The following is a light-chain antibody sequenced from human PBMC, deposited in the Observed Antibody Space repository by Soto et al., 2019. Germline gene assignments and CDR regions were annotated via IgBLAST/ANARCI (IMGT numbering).Light chain of an antibody. J-gene: IGLJ2*01. CDR1: SSDVGGYKY. Sequence: QSALTQPPSASGSPGQSVTISCTGTSSDVGGYKYVSWYQQHPDKAPKLMIYEVNKRPSGVPDRFSGSKSGNTASLTVSGLQAEDEADYYCSSYSGSNDYVVFGGGTKLTVL. CDR2: EVN. V-gene: IGLV2-8*01. CDR3: SSYSGSNDYVV.